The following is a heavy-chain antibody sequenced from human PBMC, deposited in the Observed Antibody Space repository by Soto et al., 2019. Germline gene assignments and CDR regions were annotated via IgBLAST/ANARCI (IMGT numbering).Heavy chain of an antibody. CDR1: GGSLTSYS. CDR2: IYYSGST. Sequence: PSETLSLTCPVSGGSLTSYSWSWIRQPPGRGLEWIGYIYYSGSTNYNPSLKSRVTISVDTSKNQFSLKLSSVTAADTAVYYCARGNYYDSSGYYDPWGQGTLVTVSS. D-gene: IGHD3-22*01. CDR3: ARGNYYDSSGYYDP. V-gene: IGHV4-59*01. J-gene: IGHJ5*02.